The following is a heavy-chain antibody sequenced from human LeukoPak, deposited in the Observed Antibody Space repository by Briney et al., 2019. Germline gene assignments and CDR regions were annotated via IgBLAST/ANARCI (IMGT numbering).Heavy chain of an antibody. Sequence: SETLSLTCSVSGGSMGTYYWTWVRQPPGKGLEWIGYIYYRGSTDYNPSLKSRVTISEDTAKNQFSLKLTSVTAADTAVYYCARHGAIPEYWGQGSLVIVSS. CDR3: ARHGAIPEY. CDR2: IYYRGST. J-gene: IGHJ4*02. D-gene: IGHD2-21*01. V-gene: IGHV4-59*08. CDR1: GGSMGTYY.